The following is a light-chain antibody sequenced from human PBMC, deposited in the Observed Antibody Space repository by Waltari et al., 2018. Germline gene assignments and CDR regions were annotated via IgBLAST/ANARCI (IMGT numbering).Light chain of an antibody. CDR2: LVS. CDR1: QSLLHSSGYTF. CDR3: MQARQTPWT. V-gene: IGKV2-28*01. Sequence: DIVMTQSPRFLPVTPGEPDSISCRSSQSLLHSSGYTFLDWYLQKPGQSPQLLIYLVSNRASGVPDRFSGSGSGTDFTLKISRVEAEDVGVYYCMQARQTPWTFGQGTKVEIK. J-gene: IGKJ1*01.